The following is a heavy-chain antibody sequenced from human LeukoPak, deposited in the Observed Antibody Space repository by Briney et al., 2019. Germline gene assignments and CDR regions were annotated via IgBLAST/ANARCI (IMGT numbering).Heavy chain of an antibody. CDR3: ARVTGEYYYGMDV. V-gene: IGHV3-21*01. J-gene: IGHJ6*02. D-gene: IGHD7-27*01. CDR1: GFTFSSYS. CDR2: ISSSSSYI. Sequence: GGSLRLSCAASGFTFSSYSMNWVRQAPGKGLEWVSSISSSSSYIYYADSVKGRFTISRDNAKNSLYLQMNSLRAEDTAVYYCARVTGEYYYGMDVWGQGSLVTVSS.